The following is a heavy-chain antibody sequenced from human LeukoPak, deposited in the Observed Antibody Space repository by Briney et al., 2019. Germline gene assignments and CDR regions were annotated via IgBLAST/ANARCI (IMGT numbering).Heavy chain of an antibody. CDR2: ISGSGGST. CDR1: GFTFSSYG. CDR3: AKDLRWEYYGSGSYDPYAFDI. J-gene: IGHJ3*02. V-gene: IGHV3-23*01. Sequence: GGSLRLSCAASGFTFSSYGMSWVRQAPGKGLEWVSAISGSGGSTYYADSVKGRFTISRDNSKNTLYLQMNSLRAEDTAVYYCAKDLRWEYYGSGSYDPYAFDIWGQGTMVTVSS. D-gene: IGHD3-10*01.